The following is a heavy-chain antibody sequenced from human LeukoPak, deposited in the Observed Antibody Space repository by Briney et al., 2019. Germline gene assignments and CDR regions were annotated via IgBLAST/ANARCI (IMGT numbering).Heavy chain of an antibody. Sequence: PGGSLRLSCAASGFTFSSYSMNWVRQAPGKGLEWVSYISSRNTSIYYSDSVKGRFTISRDNARNSLYLQMNSLRAEDTAVYYCARDPSSSPPYYFYYYYMDVWGKGTTVTVSS. CDR3: ARDPSSSPPYYFYYYYMDV. V-gene: IGHV3-48*01. D-gene: IGHD6-6*01. J-gene: IGHJ6*03. CDR2: ISSRNTSI. CDR1: GFTFSSYS.